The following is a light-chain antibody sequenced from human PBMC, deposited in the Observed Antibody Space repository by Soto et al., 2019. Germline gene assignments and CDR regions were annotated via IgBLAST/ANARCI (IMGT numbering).Light chain of an antibody. J-gene: IGKJ4*01. CDR1: QSINSN. CDR2: AAS. V-gene: IGKV1-39*01. CDR3: QQSYSSPLT. Sequence: DIQMTQSPSSLSAYVGDRVTITCRASQSINSNLNWYQQKPGKAPKVLIYAASSLQSGVPSRFSGSGSGTDFTLTISSLQPEDFATYLCQQSYSSPLTFGGGTKVEIK.